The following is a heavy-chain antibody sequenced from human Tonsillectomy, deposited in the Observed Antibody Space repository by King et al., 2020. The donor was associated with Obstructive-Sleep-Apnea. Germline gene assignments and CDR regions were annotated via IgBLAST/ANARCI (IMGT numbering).Heavy chain of an antibody. J-gene: IGHJ3*01. V-gene: IGHV3-30*04. CDR2: IFDDGDNK. Sequence: VQLVESGGGVVQPGRSLRLSCEASGFIFSSYAMHWVRQTPGKGLAWVAVIFDDGDNKDYADSVKGRFTISRVNSESTMYLQMNNLRTEETAIYYCAREYYGSGTDAFDLWGQGTMVTVSS. CDR1: GFIFSSYA. D-gene: IGHD3-10*01. CDR3: AREYYGSGTDAFDL.